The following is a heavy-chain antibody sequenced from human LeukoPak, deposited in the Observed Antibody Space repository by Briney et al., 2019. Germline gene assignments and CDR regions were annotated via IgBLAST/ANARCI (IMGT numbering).Heavy chain of an antibody. Sequence: GGSLRLSCAASGFTFSSYAMHWVRQAPGKGLEWVAVISYDGSNKYYADSVKGRFTISRDNSKNTLYLQMNSLRAEDTAVYYCARDPYGVDYFDYWGQGTLVTVSS. J-gene: IGHJ4*02. V-gene: IGHV3-30*04. D-gene: IGHD4-17*01. CDR1: GFTFSSYA. CDR3: ARDPYGVDYFDY. CDR2: ISYDGSNK.